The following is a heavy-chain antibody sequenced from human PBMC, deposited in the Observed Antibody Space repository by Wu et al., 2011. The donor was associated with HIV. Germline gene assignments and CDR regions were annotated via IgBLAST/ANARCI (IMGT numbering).Heavy chain of an antibody. J-gene: IGHJ4*02. Sequence: QVQLVQSGAEVKKPGASVKVSCKSSGNTFSGYYMHWLRQAPGQGLEWMGWLNPNTGGTNYAQRFQGRVTMTGDASIRTDYMELSRLRSDDTAVYYCARDPSAGANSWGQGTLVTVSS. CDR1: GNTFSGYY. CDR2: LNPNTGGT. V-gene: IGHV1-2*02. CDR3: ARDPSAGANS.